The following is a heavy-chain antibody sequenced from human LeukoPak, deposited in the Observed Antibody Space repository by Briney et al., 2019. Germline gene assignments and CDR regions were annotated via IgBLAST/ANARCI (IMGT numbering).Heavy chain of an antibody. Sequence: QSGESLRLSCAASGFTFSNSWMNWVRQAPGKGLEWVANIKQDGSVKYYVDSVKGRFTISRDNAKISLYLQMSSLRAEDTAVYYCARESWTRHVFDIWGQGTMVTASS. CDR3: ARESWTRHVFDI. D-gene: IGHD3-16*02. V-gene: IGHV3-7*04. CDR2: IKQDGSVK. J-gene: IGHJ3*02. CDR1: GFTFSNSW.